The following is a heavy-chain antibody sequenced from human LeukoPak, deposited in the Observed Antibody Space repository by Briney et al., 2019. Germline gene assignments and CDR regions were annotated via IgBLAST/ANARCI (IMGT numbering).Heavy chain of an antibody. CDR1: GGSNSSGGYY. V-gene: IGHV4-30-2*01. J-gene: IGHJ4*02. CDR3: ARDRFRGRRRYFDY. Sequence: SETLSLTCTVSGGSNSSGGYYWSWIRQPPGKGLEWIGYIYHSGSTYYNPSLKSRVTISVDRSKNQFSLKLSSVTAADTAVYYCARDRFRGRRRYFDYWGQGTLVTVSS. CDR2: IYHSGST. D-gene: IGHD3-16*01.